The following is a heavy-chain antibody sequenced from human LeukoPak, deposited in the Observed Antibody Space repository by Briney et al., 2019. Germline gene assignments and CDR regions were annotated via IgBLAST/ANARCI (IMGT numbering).Heavy chain of an antibody. J-gene: IGHJ4*02. CDR2: INHSGST. D-gene: IGHD3-10*01. V-gene: IGHV4-34*01. Sequence: SETLSLTCAVYGGSFSAHYWSWIRQPPGKGLEWIGEINHSGSTNYNPSLKSRVTISVDTSKNQFSLKLSSVTAADTAVYYCARKRGALRKLGYFDYWGQGTLVTVSS. CDR3: ARKRGALRKLGYFDY. CDR1: GGSFSAHY.